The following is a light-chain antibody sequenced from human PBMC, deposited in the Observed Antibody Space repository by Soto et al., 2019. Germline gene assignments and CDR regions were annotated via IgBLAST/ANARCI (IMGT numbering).Light chain of an antibody. CDR2: GNI. CDR3: QSYDSSLSADYV. V-gene: IGLV1-40*01. Sequence: QSVLTQPPSVSGAPGQRVTISCTGSSSNIGAGCDVHWYQQLPGTAPKLLIYGNINRPSGVPDRFSGSKSGTSASLAITGLQAEDEADYYCQSYDSSLSADYVFGTGTKLTVL. CDR1: SSNIGAGCD. J-gene: IGLJ1*01.